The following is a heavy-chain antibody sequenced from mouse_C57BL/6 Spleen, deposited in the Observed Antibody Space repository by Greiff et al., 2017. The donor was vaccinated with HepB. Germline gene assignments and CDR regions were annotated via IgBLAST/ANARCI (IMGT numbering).Heavy chain of an antibody. CDR2: IHPNSGST. CDR1: GYTFTSYW. D-gene: IGHD2-1*01. Sequence: VQLQQPGAERVKPGASVKLSCKASGYTFTSYWMHGVKQRPGQGLEWIGMIHPNSGSTNYNEKFKSKATLTVDKSSSTAYMQLSSLTSEDSAVYYCARERIYYGNYDAYWAQVTLFTVSA. CDR3: ARERIYYGNYDAY. V-gene: IGHV1-64*01. J-gene: IGHJ3*01.